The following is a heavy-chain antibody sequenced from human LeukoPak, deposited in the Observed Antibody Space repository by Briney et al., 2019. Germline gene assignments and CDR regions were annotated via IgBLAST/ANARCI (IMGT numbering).Heavy chain of an antibody. CDR3: ARHQGRMIVVRTTNWYLDL. Sequence: GGSLRLSCGASGFTFSNYWMSWVRQAPGKGLEWLANINQDGSEMYYVDSVKGRFTISRDNGKYSLYLQINSLGADDTAVYYCARHQGRMIVVRTTNWYLDLWGRGTLVTVSS. CDR2: INQDGSEM. J-gene: IGHJ2*01. D-gene: IGHD3-22*01. V-gene: IGHV3-7*01. CDR1: GFTFSNYW.